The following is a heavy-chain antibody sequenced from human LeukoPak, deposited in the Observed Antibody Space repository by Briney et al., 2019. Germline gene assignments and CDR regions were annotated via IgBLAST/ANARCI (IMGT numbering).Heavy chain of an antibody. CDR2: IYYSGST. D-gene: IGHD4-17*01. J-gene: IGHJ3*02. V-gene: IGHV4-59*12. Sequence: PSETLSLTCTVSGGSISSYYWSWIRQPPGKGLEWIGYIYYSGSTYYNPSLKSRVTISVDTSKNQFSLKLSPVAAADTAVYYCARDTVTTTFDALDIWGQGTMVTVSS. CDR1: GGSISSYY. CDR3: ARDTVTTTFDALDI.